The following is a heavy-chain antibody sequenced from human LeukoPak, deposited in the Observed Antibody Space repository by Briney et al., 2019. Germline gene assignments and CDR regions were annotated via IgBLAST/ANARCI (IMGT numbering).Heavy chain of an antibody. CDR3: ARDWGYYSYYGMDV. CDR1: GFTFSSYS. D-gene: IGHD3-16*01. J-gene: IGHJ6*02. Sequence: GGPLRLSCAASGFTFSSYSMNWVRQAPGKGLEWVSSISSSSSYIYYADSVKGRFTISRDNAKNSLYLQMNSLRAEDTAVYYCARDWGYYSYYGMDVWGQATTVTVSS. CDR2: ISSSSSYI. V-gene: IGHV3-21*01.